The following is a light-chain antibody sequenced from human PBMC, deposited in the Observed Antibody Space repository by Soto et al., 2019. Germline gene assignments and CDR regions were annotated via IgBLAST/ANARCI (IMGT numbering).Light chain of an antibody. V-gene: IGKV3-20*01. CDR1: QSIGSSF. J-gene: IGKJ2*02. CDR2: GGS. CDR3: QQYGSSSCS. Sequence: EIVLAQSPGTLSLSPGESPTISCRASQSIGSSFLAWYQQKPGQAPRLLIYGGSNRATDIPDRFSGSGSGTDFTLTITRLEPEDFAVYYCQQYGSSSCSFGQGTKLEIK.